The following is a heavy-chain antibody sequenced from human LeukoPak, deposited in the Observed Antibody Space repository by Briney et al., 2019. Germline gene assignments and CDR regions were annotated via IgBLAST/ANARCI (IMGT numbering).Heavy chain of an antibody. CDR2: INHSGST. Sequence: RASETLSLTCAVYGGSFSGYYWSWIRQPPGKGLEWIGEINHSGSTNYNPSLKSRVTISIDTSKNQFSLKLSSVTAADTAVYYCARDLVLELDLGDCSGGSCYSAYYYYMDVWGKGTTVTVSS. CDR1: GGSFSGYY. D-gene: IGHD2-15*01. V-gene: IGHV4-34*01. J-gene: IGHJ6*03. CDR3: ARDLVLELDLGDCSGGSCYSAYYYYMDV.